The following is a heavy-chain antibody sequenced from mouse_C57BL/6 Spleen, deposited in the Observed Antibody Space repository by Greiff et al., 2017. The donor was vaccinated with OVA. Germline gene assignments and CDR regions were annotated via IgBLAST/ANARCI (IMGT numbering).Heavy chain of an antibody. CDR1: GYTFTSYW. CDR2: IDPSDSYT. J-gene: IGHJ3*01. CDR3: ARNYCGSSLAWFAY. D-gene: IGHD1-1*01. Sequence: QVQLPPPGAALVRPGTSVQLSCKASGYTFTSYWMHWVKQRPGQGLAWIGVIDPSDSYTNYNQKFKGKATLTVDTSSSTAYMQLRSLTSEDSAVYYCARNYCGSSLAWFAYWGQGTLVTVSA. V-gene: IGHV1-59*01.